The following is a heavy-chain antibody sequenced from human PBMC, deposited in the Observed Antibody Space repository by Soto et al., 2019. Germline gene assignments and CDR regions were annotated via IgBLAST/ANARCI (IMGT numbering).Heavy chain of an antibody. CDR1: GFTFSSYG. CDR3: AWEYYYDRSCYSLSRGAFDI. D-gene: IGHD3-22*01. Sequence: QVQLVESGGGVVQPGRSLRLSCAASGFTFSSYGMHWVRQAPGKGLEWVAVIWYDGNNKYYADSVKGRFTISRDNSKNTRSLQMNSLRAEDTAVYYCAWEYYYDRSCYSLSRGAFDIWGEGTMVTVSS. CDR2: IWYDGNNK. J-gene: IGHJ3*02. V-gene: IGHV3-33*01.